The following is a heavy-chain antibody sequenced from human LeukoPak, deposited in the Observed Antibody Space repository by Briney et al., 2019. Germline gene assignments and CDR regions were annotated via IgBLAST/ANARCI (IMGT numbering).Heavy chain of an antibody. CDR2: ISDSGGST. CDR3: VRGYSFGPYGMDV. CDR1: GFPFSSYA. J-gene: IGHJ6*02. D-gene: IGHD2-15*01. Sequence: GSLRLSCSASGFPFSSYAMHWVRQAPGKGLEYVSAISDSGGSTYYADSVKGRFTVSRDNSKNTLYLQMSSLRAEDTAVYFCVRGYSFGPYGMDVWGQGTTVTVSS. V-gene: IGHV3-64D*09.